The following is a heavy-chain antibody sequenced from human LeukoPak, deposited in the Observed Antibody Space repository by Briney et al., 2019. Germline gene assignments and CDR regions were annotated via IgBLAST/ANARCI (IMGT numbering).Heavy chain of an antibody. J-gene: IGHJ6*03. D-gene: IGHD5-18*01. CDR1: GFTFSSYG. Sequence: PGGSLRLSCAASGFTFSSYGMHWVRQAPGKGLEWVAFIRYDGSNKYYADSVKGRFTISRDNAKNTLYLQMNSLRAEDTAVYYCARVGGIQLWWTAYYYYYMDVWGKGTTVTVSS. V-gene: IGHV3-30*02. CDR2: IRYDGSNK. CDR3: ARVGGIQLWWTAYYYYYMDV.